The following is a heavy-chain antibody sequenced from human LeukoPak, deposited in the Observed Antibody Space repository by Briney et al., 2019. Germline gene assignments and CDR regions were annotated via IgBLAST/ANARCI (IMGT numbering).Heavy chain of an antibody. CDR3: ARDPDGYNSFDY. V-gene: IGHV4-61*02. J-gene: IGHJ4*02. Sequence: SETLSLTCTVSGGSISSGSYYWSWIRQPAGKGLEWIGRIYTSGSTNYNPSLKSRVTISVDTSKNQFSLKLSSVTAADTAVYYCARDPDGYNSFDYWGQGTLVTVSS. CDR1: GGSISSGSYY. CDR2: IYTSGST. D-gene: IGHD5-24*01.